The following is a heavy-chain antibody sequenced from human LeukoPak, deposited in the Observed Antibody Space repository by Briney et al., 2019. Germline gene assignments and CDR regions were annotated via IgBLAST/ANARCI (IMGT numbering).Heavy chain of an antibody. V-gene: IGHV3-64D*06. J-gene: IGHJ4*02. CDR3: VKDHYYGSGSYYRGDY. D-gene: IGHD3-10*01. CDR1: GFTFSSYA. CDR2: ISSNGGST. Sequence: GGSLRLSCSASGFTFSSYAMHWVRQAPGKGLEYVSAISSNGGSTYYADSVKGRFTMSRDNSKNTLYLQVSCLRAEDTAVYYCVKDHYYGSGSYYRGDYWGQGTLVTVSS.